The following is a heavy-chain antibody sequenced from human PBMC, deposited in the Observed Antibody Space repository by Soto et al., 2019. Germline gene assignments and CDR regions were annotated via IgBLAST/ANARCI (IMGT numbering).Heavy chain of an antibody. V-gene: IGHV1-3*01. CDR1: GYTFTSYY. CDR2: INPDNGNT. CDR3: ARGIATGQLDP. Sequence: AASVKVSCKASGYTFTSYYMHWVRQAPGQGLEWMGWINPDNGNTKSSQKFQDRVIITRDTSASTAYMDLSSLRSEDTAVYYCARGIATGQLDPWGQGTLVTVSS. J-gene: IGHJ5*02. D-gene: IGHD2-15*01.